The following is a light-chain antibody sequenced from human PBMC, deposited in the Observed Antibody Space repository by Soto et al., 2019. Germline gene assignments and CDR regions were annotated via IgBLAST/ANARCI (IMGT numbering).Light chain of an antibody. Sequence: QSALTQPASASGSPGQSITISCTGTSSDVGGYNYVSWYQQHPGKAPKVMIYDVSNRPSGVSNRFSGSKAGNTDSLTISGLQAEDEADYLCSSYTTTRTLVFGGGTKVTVL. J-gene: IGLJ3*02. CDR2: DVS. CDR3: SSYTTTRTLV. V-gene: IGLV2-14*01. CDR1: SSDVGGYNY.